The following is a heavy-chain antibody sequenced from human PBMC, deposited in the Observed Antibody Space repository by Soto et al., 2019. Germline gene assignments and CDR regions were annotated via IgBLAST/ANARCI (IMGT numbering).Heavy chain of an antibody. V-gene: IGHV3-7*01. D-gene: IGHD3-16*01. Sequence: AGSLRLSCAASGFTFSSYYMSWVRQAPGKGLEWVATTNQDETERYYVDSVKGRFTISRDNAQSLLSLQLNSLRGDDTAVYFCARLIGGVTTYDYWGLGTLVTVSS. CDR2: TNQDETER. CDR3: ARLIGGVTTYDY. J-gene: IGHJ4*02. CDR1: GFTFSSYY.